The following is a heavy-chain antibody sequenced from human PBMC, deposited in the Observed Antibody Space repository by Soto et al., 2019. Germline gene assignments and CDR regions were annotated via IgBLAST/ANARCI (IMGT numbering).Heavy chain of an antibody. V-gene: IGHV3-7*01. D-gene: IGHD6-13*01. CDR3: ARDSTPYSGTWYDAFDI. CDR2: IKEDGSEK. CDR1: GFTFSSFW. Sequence: PGGSLRVSWAASGFTFSSFWMTWVRQAPGKGLEWVANIKEDGSEKYYVDSVKGRFTISRDNAKNSLYLQMDSLRGEDTAVYYCARDSTPYSGTWYDAFDIWGQGTMVTVSS. J-gene: IGHJ3*02.